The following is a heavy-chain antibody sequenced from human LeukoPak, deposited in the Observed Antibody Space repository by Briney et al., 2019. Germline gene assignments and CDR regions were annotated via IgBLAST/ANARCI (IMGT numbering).Heavy chain of an antibody. V-gene: IGHV3-74*01. CDR1: GFSFSGHW. J-gene: IGHJ6*02. CDR3: ARPYGSSWSNYYYYGMDV. CDR2: ISPTGSTT. Sequence: GSLRLSCTASGFSFSGHWMHWARQLPGKGLVWVSRISPTGSTTSYADSVKGRFTVSRDNAKNTLYLQVNSLRAEDTAVYYCARPYGSSWSNYYYYGMDVWGQGTTVTVSS. D-gene: IGHD6-13*01.